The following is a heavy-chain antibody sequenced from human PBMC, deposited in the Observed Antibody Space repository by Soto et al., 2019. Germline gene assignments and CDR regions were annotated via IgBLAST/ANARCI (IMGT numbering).Heavy chain of an antibody. D-gene: IGHD2-2*01. CDR3: ARDSTSCHDLVC. CDR2: ISSSSSYI. V-gene: IGHV3-21*01. J-gene: IGHJ3*01. Sequence: EVQLVESGGGLVKPGGSLRLSCAASGFTFSSYSMNWVRQAPGKGLEWVSSISSSSSYIYYADSVKGRFTISRDNAKNSLYLQMNSLRAEDTAVYYCARDSTSCHDLVCWGQGTMVTVSS. CDR1: GFTFSSYS.